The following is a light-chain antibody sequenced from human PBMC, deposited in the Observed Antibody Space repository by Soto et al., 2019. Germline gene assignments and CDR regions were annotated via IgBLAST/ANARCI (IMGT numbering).Light chain of an antibody. CDR2: AAS. J-gene: IGKJ5*01. CDR1: QSISSY. V-gene: IGKV1-39*01. Sequence: DIQMTQSPSSLSASVGDRVTITCRASQSISSYLNWYQQKPGKAPKLLIYAASSLQSGVPSRFSGSGSGTDFTLTISSLQPEDFAVYYCQQYKNWPLFGQGTRLEI. CDR3: QQYKNWPL.